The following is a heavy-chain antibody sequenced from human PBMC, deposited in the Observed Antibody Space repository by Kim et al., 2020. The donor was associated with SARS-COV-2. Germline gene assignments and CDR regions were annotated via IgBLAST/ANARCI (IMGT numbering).Heavy chain of an antibody. CDR2: LKSKSGGGTL. D-gene: IGHD2-21*01. Sequence: GGSLRLSCVASGFTISTAWMIWVRQPPGKGLEWVGRLKSKSGGGTLDYGAPVKGRFTISRDDSENTFYLQMNSLETEDIAVYYCTTTVWSGVPLDIWGPGTKVTVSS. J-gene: IGHJ3*02. V-gene: IGHV3-15*01. CDR1: GFTISTAW. CDR3: TTTVWSGVPLDI.